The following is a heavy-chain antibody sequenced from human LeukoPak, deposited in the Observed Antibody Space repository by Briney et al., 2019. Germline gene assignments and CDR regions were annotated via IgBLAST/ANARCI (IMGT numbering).Heavy chain of an antibody. V-gene: IGHV3-30*02. CDR3: AKDLRFSCTSTNCFFDY. J-gene: IGHJ4*02. CDR2: IWFDGGDN. D-gene: IGHD2-2*01. CDR1: GFTFSSYG. Sequence: PGGSLRLSCAASGFTFSSYGMHWVRQAPGKGLEWVALIWFDGGDNNYADSVKGRFTISRDNSKNTLYLEMNSLRAEDTAVYYCAKDLRFSCTSTNCFFDYWGQGTLVTVSS.